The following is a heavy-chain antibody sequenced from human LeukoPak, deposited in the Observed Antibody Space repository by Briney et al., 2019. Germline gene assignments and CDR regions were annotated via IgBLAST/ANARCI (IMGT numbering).Heavy chain of an antibody. CDR3: AKDRSGSYSNWFDP. V-gene: IGHV3-9*01. D-gene: IGHD1-26*01. CDR1: GFTFDDYA. CDR2: ISWNSGSI. J-gene: IGHJ5*02. Sequence: GGSLRLSCAASGFTFDDYAMHWVRQAPGKGLEWVSGISWNSGSIGYADSVKGRFTISRDSAKNSLYLQMNSLRAEDTAFYYCAKDRSGSYSNWFDPWGQGTLVTVSS.